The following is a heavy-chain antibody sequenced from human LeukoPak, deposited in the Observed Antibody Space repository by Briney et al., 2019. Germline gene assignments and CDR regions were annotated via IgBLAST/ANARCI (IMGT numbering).Heavy chain of an antibody. Sequence: VASVKVSCKASGSTFTDYYMHWVRQAPGQGLEWMGLIGPSGGNTNYAQNFQGRVTMTRDTSTSTVYMELSSLRSEDTAVYYCARVRDGYNDAYDIWGQGTVVTVPS. D-gene: IGHD5-24*01. CDR2: IGPSGGNT. CDR3: ARVRDGYNDAYDI. CDR1: GSTFTDYY. V-gene: IGHV1-46*01. J-gene: IGHJ3*02.